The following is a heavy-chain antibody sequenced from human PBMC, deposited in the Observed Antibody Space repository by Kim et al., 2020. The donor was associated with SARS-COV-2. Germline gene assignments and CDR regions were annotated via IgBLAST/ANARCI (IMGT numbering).Heavy chain of an antibody. CDR1: GFTFSSYA. V-gene: IGHV3-23*01. D-gene: IGHD6-13*01. CDR2: ISGSGGST. Sequence: GGSLRLSCAASGFTFSSYAMSWVRQAPGKGLEWVSAISGSGGSTYYADSVKGRFTISRDNSKNTLYLQMNSLRAEDTAVYYCAKDRRIAAAGNYWYFDLWGRGTLVTVSS. CDR3: AKDRRIAAAGNYWYFDL. J-gene: IGHJ2*01.